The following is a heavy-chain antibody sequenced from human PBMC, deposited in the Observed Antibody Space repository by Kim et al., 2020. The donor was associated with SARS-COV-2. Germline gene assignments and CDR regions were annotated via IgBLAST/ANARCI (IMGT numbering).Heavy chain of an antibody. Sequence: LKSRVTISVDTSKNQFSLKLSSVTAADTAVYYCARDGLEYSSSGQGAFDIWGQGTMVTVSS. J-gene: IGHJ3*02. D-gene: IGHD6-13*01. V-gene: IGHV4-39*07. CDR3: ARDGLEYSSSGQGAFDI.